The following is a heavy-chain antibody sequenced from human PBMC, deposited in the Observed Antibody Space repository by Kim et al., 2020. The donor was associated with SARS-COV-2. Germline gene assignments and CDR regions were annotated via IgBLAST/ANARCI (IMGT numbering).Heavy chain of an antibody. CDR1: GFTFSDYY. D-gene: IGHD3-22*01. J-gene: IGHJ6*02. CDR2: ISSSSSYT. V-gene: IGHV3-11*05. CDR3: ARDHSTYYYDSSGYYRALTPEYYYYGMDV. Sequence: GGSLRLSCAASGFTFSDYYMSWIRQAPGKGLEWVSYISSSSSYTNYADSVKGRFTISRDNAKNSLYLQMNSLRAEDTAVYYWARDHSTYYYDSSGYYRALTPEYYYYGMDVWGQGTTVTVSS.